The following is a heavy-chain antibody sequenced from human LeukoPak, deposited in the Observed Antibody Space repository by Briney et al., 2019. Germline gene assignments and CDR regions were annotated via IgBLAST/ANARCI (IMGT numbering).Heavy chain of an antibody. D-gene: IGHD3-3*01. Sequence: GGSLRLSCAASGFTFSSYGMHWVRQAPGKGLEWVAFIRYDGSNKYYADSVKGRFTISRDNSKNTLYLQMNSLRAEDTAVYYCAKDFGSGSYYFDYWGQGTLVTVTS. J-gene: IGHJ4*02. CDR2: IRYDGSNK. CDR3: AKDFGSGSYYFDY. CDR1: GFTFSSYG. V-gene: IGHV3-30*02.